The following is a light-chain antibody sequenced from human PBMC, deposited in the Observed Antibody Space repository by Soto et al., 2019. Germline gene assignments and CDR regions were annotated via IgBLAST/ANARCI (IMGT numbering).Light chain of an antibody. V-gene: IGKV1D-13*01. CDR3: QQFNNYSYT. Sequence: AIQLTQSPSSLSASVGDRVTITCRASQGISSALAWYQQKPGKAPKLLIDDASSLESGVPSRFSGSGSGTDFTLTISSLQPEDFATYYCQQFNNYSYTFGQGTKLEIK. CDR1: QGISSA. J-gene: IGKJ2*01. CDR2: DAS.